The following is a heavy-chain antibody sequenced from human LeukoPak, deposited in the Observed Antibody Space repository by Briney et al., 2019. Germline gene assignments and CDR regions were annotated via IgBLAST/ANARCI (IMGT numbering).Heavy chain of an antibody. D-gene: IGHD2-15*01. J-gene: IGHJ3*01. Sequence: GGTLRLSCAASGFTFSSYGMSWVRQGPGKGLEWVSAISGSGDDTYYADSVKGRFTISRDNSKNTLYLQLNSLRADDTAVYYCAKAIGYCSGGSCYWGQGTMVTVSS. CDR2: ISGSGDDT. V-gene: IGHV3-23*01. CDR1: GFTFSSYG. CDR3: AKAIGYCSGGSCY.